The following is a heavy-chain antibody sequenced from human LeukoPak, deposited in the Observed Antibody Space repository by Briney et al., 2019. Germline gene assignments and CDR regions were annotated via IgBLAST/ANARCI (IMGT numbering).Heavy chain of an antibody. D-gene: IGHD5-18*01. Sequence: GGSLRLSCAASGFTDSSNYMSWVRQAPAKGLAWVSVVYSGGSTYYADSVKGRFTISRDNSKNTLYLQMNSLRAEDTAVYYCARDSGAMGIYYYYGMDVWGQGTTVTVSS. J-gene: IGHJ6*02. CDR3: ARDSGAMGIYYYYGMDV. CDR2: VYSGGST. V-gene: IGHV3-53*01. CDR1: GFTDSSNY.